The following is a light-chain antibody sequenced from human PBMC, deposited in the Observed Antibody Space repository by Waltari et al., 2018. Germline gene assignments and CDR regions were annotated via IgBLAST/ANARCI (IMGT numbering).Light chain of an antibody. CDR1: QSISSY. V-gene: IGKV3-11*01. Sequence: EIVLTQSPATLSLSPGERATLSCRASQSISSYLAWYKQTRGKAPRPLIYDASNSATGIPARFSGSESGTDFTLTISNVEPEDFAIYYCQQRSTWPPYTFGQGTKLEIK. CDR3: QQRSTWPPYT. CDR2: DAS. J-gene: IGKJ2*01.